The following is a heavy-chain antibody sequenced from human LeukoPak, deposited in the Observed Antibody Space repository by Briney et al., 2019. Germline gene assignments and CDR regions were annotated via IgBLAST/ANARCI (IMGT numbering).Heavy chain of an antibody. CDR3: ARDGDTAMVTGWFDP. J-gene: IGHJ5*02. V-gene: IGHV4-34*01. CDR2: INHSGST. Sequence: SETLSLTCAVYGGSFSGYYWSWIRQPPGRGLEWIGEINHSGSTNYNPSLKSRVTISVDTSKNQFSLKLSSVTAADTAVYYCARDGDTAMVTGWFDPWGQGTLVTVSS. D-gene: IGHD5-18*01. CDR1: GGSFSGYY.